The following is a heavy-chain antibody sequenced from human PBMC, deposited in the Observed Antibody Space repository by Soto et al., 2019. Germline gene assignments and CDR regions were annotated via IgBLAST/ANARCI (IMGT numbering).Heavy chain of an antibody. J-gene: IGHJ3*02. V-gene: IGHV3-23*01. Sequence: EVQLLESGGGLVQPGGSLRLSCAASAFTFSSYAMSWVRQAPGKGLEWVSAISRSGRTYYADSVKGRFTISRDNSKNTLYLQMNRLRAEDTAVYYCAKEPGSGGICYLYAFDIWGQGTMVTVSS. CDR2: ISRSGRT. CDR1: AFTFSSYA. D-gene: IGHD2-15*01. CDR3: AKEPGSGGICYLYAFDI.